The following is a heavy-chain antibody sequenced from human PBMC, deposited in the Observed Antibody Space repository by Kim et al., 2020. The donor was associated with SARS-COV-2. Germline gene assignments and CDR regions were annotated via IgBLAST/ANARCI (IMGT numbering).Heavy chain of an antibody. CDR3: ARDRLLYSSGIGGYYYYGMDV. Sequence: SETLSLTCTVSGGSISSGSYYWSWIRQPAGKGLEWIGRIYTSGSTNYNPSLKSRVTISVDTSKNQFSLKLSSVTAADTAVYYCARDRLLYSSGIGGYYYYGMDVWGQGTTVTVSS. D-gene: IGHD6-19*01. CDR1: GGSISSGSYY. V-gene: IGHV4-61*02. CDR2: IYTSGST. J-gene: IGHJ6*02.